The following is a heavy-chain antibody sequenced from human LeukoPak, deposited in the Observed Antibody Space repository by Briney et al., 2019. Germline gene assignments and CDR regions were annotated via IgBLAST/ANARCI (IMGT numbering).Heavy chain of an antibody. CDR2: IIPIFGTA. J-gene: IGHJ4*02. CDR3: ASSRGGVTSWSVHFDY. V-gene: IGHV1-69*05. Sequence: GSSVKVSCKASGGTFSSYAISWVRQAPGQGLEWMGRIIPIFGTANYAQKFQGRVTITTDESTSTAYMELSSLRSEDTAVYYCASSRGGVTSWSVHFDYWGQGTLVTVSS. D-gene: IGHD5-18*01. CDR1: GGTFSSYA.